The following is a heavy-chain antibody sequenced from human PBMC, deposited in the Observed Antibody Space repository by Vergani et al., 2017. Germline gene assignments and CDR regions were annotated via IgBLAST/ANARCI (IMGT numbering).Heavy chain of an antibody. Sequence: QVQLQESGPGLVKPSETLSLTCTVSNASVSNTFYYWGWIRQTPGKGLEWIGSIYYSGSTYYNPSLESRLTISLDTSENHLSLKLTSVTAADTAVYYCARQKDYYMDVWGKGATVTVS. CDR3: ARQKDYYMDV. CDR1: NASVSNTFYY. J-gene: IGHJ6*03. V-gene: IGHV4-39*01. CDR2: IYYSGST.